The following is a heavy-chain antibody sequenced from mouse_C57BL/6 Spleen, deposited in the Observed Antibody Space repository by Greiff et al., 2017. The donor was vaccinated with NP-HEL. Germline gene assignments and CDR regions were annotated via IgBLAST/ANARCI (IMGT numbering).Heavy chain of an antibody. CDR3: ARPPNYYGSPWFAY. CDR1: GFTFSDYG. V-gene: IGHV5-17*01. CDR2: ISSGSSTF. Sequence: EVKLVESGGGLVKPGGSLKLSCAASGFTFSDYGMHWVRQAPEQGLEWVAYISSGSSTFYYADTVKGRFTISRDNAKNTLFLQMTSLRSEDTAMYYCARPPNYYGSPWFAYWGQGTLVTVSA. D-gene: IGHD1-1*01. J-gene: IGHJ3*01.